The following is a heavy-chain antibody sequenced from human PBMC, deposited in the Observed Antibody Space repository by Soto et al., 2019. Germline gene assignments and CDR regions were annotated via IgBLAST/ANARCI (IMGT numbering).Heavy chain of an antibody. CDR3: TSSDGRSGVDY. CDR1: GFTFSGST. Sequence: EVHLVESGGSLVQPGGFLKLSCAASGFTFSGSTMHWVHQASGTGLEWLGQIRSRANNYATTYAASVEGRFTISRDDSKNTAYLQMSSLRSEDTAVYFCTSSDGRSGVDYWGQGTLVAVSS. J-gene: IGHJ4*02. CDR2: IRSRANNYAT. D-gene: IGHD3-3*01. V-gene: IGHV3-73*02.